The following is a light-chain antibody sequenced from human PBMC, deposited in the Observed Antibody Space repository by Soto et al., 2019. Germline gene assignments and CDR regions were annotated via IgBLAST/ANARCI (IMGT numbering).Light chain of an antibody. V-gene: IGKV3-20*01. Sequence: VLTQSPGTLSLSPGDSATLSCTTSQSVINNYVAWYQQKPGQAPRLIIYGTSGRATGIPDRFTAGGSGTDFTLTISRLEPDDFAVYYCQQYPSTFQAFGQGTKVDIK. J-gene: IGKJ1*01. CDR3: QQYPSTFQA. CDR2: GTS. CDR1: QSVINNY.